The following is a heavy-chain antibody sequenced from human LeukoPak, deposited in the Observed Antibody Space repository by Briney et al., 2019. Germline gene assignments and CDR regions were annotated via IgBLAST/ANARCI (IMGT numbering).Heavy chain of an antibody. CDR3: ARHQMATISHFDY. D-gene: IGHD5-24*01. J-gene: IGHJ4*02. CDR1: GGSISSYY. CDR2: IYYSGST. V-gene: IGHV4-59*08. Sequence: SETLSLTCTVSGGSISSYYWSWIRQPPGKGLEWIGYIYYSGSTNYNPSLKSRVTISVGTSKNQFSLKLSSVTAADTAVYYCARHQMATISHFDYWGQGTLVTVSS.